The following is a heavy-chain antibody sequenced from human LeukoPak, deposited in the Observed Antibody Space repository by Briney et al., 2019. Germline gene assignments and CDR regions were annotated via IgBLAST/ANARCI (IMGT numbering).Heavy chain of an antibody. CDR3: ARDDSDYDFWSGATDAFDV. J-gene: IGHJ3*01. Sequence: SETLSLTCTVSGGSINGNDYYWGWIRQPPGKGLEWIGSIYHSGSTYYNPSLKSRVTISVDTSKNQFSLKLSSVTAADTAVYYCARDDSDYDFWSGATDAFDVWGQGTMVTVSS. CDR1: GGSINGNDYY. V-gene: IGHV4-39*07. D-gene: IGHD3-3*01. CDR2: IYHSGST.